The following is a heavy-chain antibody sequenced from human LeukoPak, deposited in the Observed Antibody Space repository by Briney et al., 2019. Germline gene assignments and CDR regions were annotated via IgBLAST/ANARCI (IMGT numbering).Heavy chain of an antibody. CDR2: INYSGST. D-gene: IGHD3-10*01. Sequence: PSETLSLTCTVSGGSISSYYWSWIRQPPGKGLEWIGYINYSGSTNYNPSLKGRVTMSVDTSKNQFSLKLTSVTAADTAVYYCARDFGPSRGFDYWGQGTLVTVSS. J-gene: IGHJ4*02. CDR3: ARDFGPSRGFDY. V-gene: IGHV4-59*01. CDR1: GGSISSYY.